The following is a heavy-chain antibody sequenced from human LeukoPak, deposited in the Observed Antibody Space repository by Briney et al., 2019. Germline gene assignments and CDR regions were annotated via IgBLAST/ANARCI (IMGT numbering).Heavy chain of an antibody. CDR2: LYSGGST. CDR1: GVFVSSNY. Sequence: AGSLTLSCAVSGVFVSSNYMSWIRQAPGKGLEWVWVLYSGGSTYYADSLKGRFTISIDNSKNTLYLQMNTLRAEDTAMYDCARGLGIGACDIWGQGTMVTVYS. D-gene: IGHD1-26*01. V-gene: IGHV3-53*01. CDR3: ARGLGIGACDI. J-gene: IGHJ3*02.